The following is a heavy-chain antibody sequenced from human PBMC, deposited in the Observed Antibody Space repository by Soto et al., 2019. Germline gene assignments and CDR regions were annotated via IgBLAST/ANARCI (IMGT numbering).Heavy chain of an antibody. J-gene: IGHJ5*02. D-gene: IGHD6-19*01. CDR1: GFTFSSYA. Sequence: GGSLRLSCAASGFTFSSYAMHWVRQAPGKGLEWVAVISYDGSNKYYADSVKGRFTISRDNSKNTLYLQMNSLRAEDTAVYYCASGLVPTVPPNWFDPWGQGTLVTVSS. CDR3: ASGLVPTVPPNWFDP. CDR2: ISYDGSNK. V-gene: IGHV3-30-3*01.